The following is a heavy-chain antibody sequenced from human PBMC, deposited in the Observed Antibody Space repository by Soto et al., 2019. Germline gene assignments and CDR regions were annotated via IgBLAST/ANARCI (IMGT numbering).Heavy chain of an antibody. V-gene: IGHV3-23*01. D-gene: IGHD3-22*01. CDR3: AKDHTVVIRDAFDI. J-gene: IGHJ3*02. Sequence: EVQILESGGGLVQPGGSLRLSCAASGFPFSSYAMYWVRQAPGKGLAWVSGISDSGTGTYYADSVKGRFTISRDNSKNTVYLQMKSLRAEDTAVYYCAKDHTVVIRDAFDIWGQGTMVNVSS. CDR1: GFPFSSYA. CDR2: ISDSGTGT.